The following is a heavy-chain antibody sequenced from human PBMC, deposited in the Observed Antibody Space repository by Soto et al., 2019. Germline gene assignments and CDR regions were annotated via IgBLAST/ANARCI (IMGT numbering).Heavy chain of an antibody. D-gene: IGHD1-26*01. CDR1: GFSFDDYG. V-gene: IGHV3-20*01. J-gene: IGHJ6*03. Sequence: EVQLVESGGGVVRPGGSLRLSCAATGFSFDDYGMSWVRQAPGKGLEWVSGLNWNGGSTGYADSVRGRFTISRDNAKNSLYLQMNSLRAEDTDLDHCSRGGATARNYFYMDVWGKGTTVTVSS. CDR2: LNWNGGST. CDR3: SRGGATARNYFYMDV.